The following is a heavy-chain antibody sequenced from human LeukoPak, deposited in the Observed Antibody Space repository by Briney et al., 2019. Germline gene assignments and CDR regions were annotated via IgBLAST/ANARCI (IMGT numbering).Heavy chain of an antibody. CDR1: GGSIRSSYYY. CDR3: ARTPPDYGDYVIGKAFDI. D-gene: IGHD4-17*01. J-gene: IGHJ3*02. Sequence: SETLSLTCTVSGGSIRSSYYYWGWIRQPPGKGLEWIGSIYDSGSTYYNPSLKSRVTISVDTSKNQFSLKLNSVTAADTAVYYCARTPPDYGDYVIGKAFDIWGQGTMVTVSS. V-gene: IGHV4-39*01. CDR2: IYDSGST.